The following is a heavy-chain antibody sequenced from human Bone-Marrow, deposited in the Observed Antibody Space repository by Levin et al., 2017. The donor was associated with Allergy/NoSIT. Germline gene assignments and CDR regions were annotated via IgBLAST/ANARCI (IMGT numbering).Heavy chain of an antibody. CDR1: GYIFSDFW. Sequence: PGESLKISCQGSGYIFSDFWLGWVRQMPGKGLEWIGSIYPGDSDTRYSPSFQGQVTISVDKSINTAYLQWSSLLASDTAVYYCAGCYSSGGDCYPSLPFDLWGQGTMVTVSS. CDR2: IYPGDSDT. CDR3: AGCYSSGGDCYPSLPFDL. V-gene: IGHV5-51*01. D-gene: IGHD2-21*02. J-gene: IGHJ3*01.